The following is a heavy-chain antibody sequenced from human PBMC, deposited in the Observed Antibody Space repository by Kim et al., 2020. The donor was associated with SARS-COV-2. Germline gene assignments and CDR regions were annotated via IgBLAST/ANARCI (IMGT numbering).Heavy chain of an antibody. CDR1: GFTFSSYA. CDR2: ISGSGGST. J-gene: IGHJ4*02. CDR3: AKDPPMSNWNYESFDYFDY. Sequence: GGSLRLSCAASGFTFSSYAMSWVRQAPGKGLEWVSAISGSGGSTYYADSVKGRFTISRDNSKNTLYLQMNSLRAEDTAVYYCAKDPPMSNWNYESFDYFDYWGQGTLVTVSS. D-gene: IGHD1-7*01. V-gene: IGHV3-23*01.